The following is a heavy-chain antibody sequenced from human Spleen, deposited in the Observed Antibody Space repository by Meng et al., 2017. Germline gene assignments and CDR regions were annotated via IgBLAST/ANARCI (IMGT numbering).Heavy chain of an antibody. CDR3: ARHGCSSTSCYYYYGMDV. J-gene: IGHJ6*02. D-gene: IGHD2-2*01. V-gene: IGHV5-51*01. Sequence: GGSLRLSCKGSGYSFTSYWIGWVRQMPGKGLEWMGIIYPGDSDTRYSPSFQGQVTISADKSISTAYLQWSSLKASDTAMYYCARHGCSSTSCYYYYGMDVWGQGTTVTVSS. CDR2: IYPGDSDT. CDR1: GYSFTSYW.